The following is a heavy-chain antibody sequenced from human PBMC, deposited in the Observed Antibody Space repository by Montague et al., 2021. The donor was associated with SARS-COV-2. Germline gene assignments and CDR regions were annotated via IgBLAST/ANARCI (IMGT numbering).Heavy chain of an antibody. CDR3: AWGGRTTRGVIVNYGMDV. CDR2: INHSGST. D-gene: IGHD3-16*02. V-gene: IGHV4-34*01. Sequence: SETLSLTCAVYGGSFSGYYWTWIRQPPEKGLEWIGEINHSGSTNNNPSLKSRVTISVDTSKNQFSLKLSSVTAADTAVYYCAWGGRTTRGVIVNYGMDVWGQGTTVTVSS. J-gene: IGHJ6*02. CDR1: GGSFSGYY.